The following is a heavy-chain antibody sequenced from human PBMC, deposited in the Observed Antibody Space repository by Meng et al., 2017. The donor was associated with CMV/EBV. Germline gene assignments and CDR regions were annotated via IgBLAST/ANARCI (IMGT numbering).Heavy chain of an antibody. CDR2: IRYDGSNR. D-gene: IGHD4-17*01. J-gene: IGHJ6*02. CDR1: GFTFSSYG. V-gene: IGHV3-30*02. Sequence: GRSLRLSCAASGFTFSSYGMHWVRQAPGKGLDWVAFIRYDGSNRYYADSVKGRFTISRDNSKNTLYLQMNSLRPEDTAVYYCAKDAPSYGVSPSYYYYGMDVWGQGTTVTVSS. CDR3: AKDAPSYGVSPSYYYYGMDV.